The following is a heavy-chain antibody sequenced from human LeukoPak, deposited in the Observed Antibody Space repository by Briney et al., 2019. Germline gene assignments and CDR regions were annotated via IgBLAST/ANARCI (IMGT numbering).Heavy chain of an antibody. J-gene: IGHJ4*02. CDR2: ISSNGGST. CDR1: GFNFNNFA. CDR3: ARVQSMATGAFDY. D-gene: IGHD5-24*01. Sequence: GGSLRLSCSASGFNFNNFAMSWVRQAPGKGLEYVSAISSNGGSTYYANSVKGRFTISRDNSKNTLYLQMGSLRAEDMAVYYCARVQSMATGAFDYWGQGTLVTVSS. V-gene: IGHV3-64*01.